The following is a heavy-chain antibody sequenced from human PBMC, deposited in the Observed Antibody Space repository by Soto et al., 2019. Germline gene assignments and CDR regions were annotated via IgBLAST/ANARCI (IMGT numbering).Heavy chain of an antibody. CDR3: ARANWYSEY. Sequence: QVHLQESGPGLVKHSENLSLTCTVSGGSINNLYWSWIRQPPGKGLGWIGYIYYTGSTNYNPSLKSRVTMSVDTSKNQCSLNRTSLTAADTAIYYCARANWYSEYWGQGTLVTVSS. D-gene: IGHD7-27*01. CDR2: IYYTGST. J-gene: IGHJ4*02. CDR1: GGSINNLY. V-gene: IGHV4-59*11.